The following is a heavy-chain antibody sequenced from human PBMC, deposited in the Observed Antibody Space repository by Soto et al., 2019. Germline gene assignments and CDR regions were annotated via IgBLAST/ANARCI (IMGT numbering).Heavy chain of an antibody. Sequence: GAAVKVSYKASGCTFSSYAISWVRQAPGQGLEWMGGIIPIFGTANYAQKFQGRVTITADESTSTAYMELSSLRSEDTAVYYCARDLAAAGDNRWFDPWGQGTLVTVSS. CDR1: GCTFSSYA. CDR3: ARDLAAAGDNRWFDP. J-gene: IGHJ5*02. CDR2: IIPIFGTA. V-gene: IGHV1-69*13. D-gene: IGHD6-13*01.